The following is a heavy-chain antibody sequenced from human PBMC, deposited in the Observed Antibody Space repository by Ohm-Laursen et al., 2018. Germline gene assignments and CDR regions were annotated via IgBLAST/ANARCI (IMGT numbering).Heavy chain of an antibody. J-gene: IGHJ2*01. D-gene: IGHD3-22*01. CDR1: GFTFDDYA. V-gene: IGHV3-9*01. CDR2: ISWNSGSI. Sequence: SLRLSCAASGFTFDDYAMHWVRQAPGKGLEWVSGISWNSGSIGYADSVKGRFTISRDNAKSSLYLQMNSLRAEDTAVYYCARGQYYYDSSGFGFWYFDLWGRGTLVTVSS. CDR3: ARGQYYYDSSGFGFWYFDL.